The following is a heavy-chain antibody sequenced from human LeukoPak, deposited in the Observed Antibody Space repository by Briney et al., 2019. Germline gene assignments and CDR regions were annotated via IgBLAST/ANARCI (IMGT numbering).Heavy chain of an antibody. D-gene: IGHD3-3*01. CDR3: ARAGTYYDFWSGYYRGKTYYFDY. J-gene: IGHJ4*02. Sequence: PSETLSLTCAVYGGSFSGYYWSWIRQPPGKGLEWIGEINHGGSTNYNPSLKSRVTISVDTSKNQFSLKLSSVTAADTAVYYCARAGTYYDFWSGYYRGKTYYFDYWGQGTLVTVSS. CDR2: INHGGST. V-gene: IGHV4-34*01. CDR1: GGSFSGYY.